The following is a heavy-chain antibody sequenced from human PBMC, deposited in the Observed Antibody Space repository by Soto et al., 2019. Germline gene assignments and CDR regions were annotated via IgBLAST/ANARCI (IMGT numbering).Heavy chain of an antibody. D-gene: IGHD6-19*01. CDR2: FAPEDGAT. J-gene: IGHJ6*02. V-gene: IGHV1-24*01. CDR3: ATSWLVPRYYYGMDV. CDR1: GYTLTALS. Sequence: AGAKGACQVYGYTLTALSXQRVRQSPGEGLEWMGGFAPEDGATIYAEKLKGRVTMTEDTSTDTAYMELSSLRSEDTAVYYCATSWLVPRYYYGMDVWGQGTKVTVSS.